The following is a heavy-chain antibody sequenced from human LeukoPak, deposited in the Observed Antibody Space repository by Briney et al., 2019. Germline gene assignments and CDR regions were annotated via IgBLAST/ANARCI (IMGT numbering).Heavy chain of an antibody. CDR3: AKAPGVIVVVPAAPFNY. CDR1: GFTFSSYA. CDR2: INGSGGST. V-gene: IGHV3-23*01. Sequence: PGGSLRLSCAASGFTFSSYAMSWVRQAPGKGLEWVSAINGSGGSTYYADSVKGRFTISRDNSKNTLYPQMNSLRAEDTAVYYCAKAPGVIVVVPAAPFNYWGQGTLVTVSS. D-gene: IGHD2-2*01. J-gene: IGHJ4*02.